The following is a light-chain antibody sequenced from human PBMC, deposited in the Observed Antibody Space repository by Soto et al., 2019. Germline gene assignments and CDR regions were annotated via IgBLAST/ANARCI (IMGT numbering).Light chain of an antibody. CDR1: NSDIGGYNF. J-gene: IGLJ1*01. CDR3: CSYTTSSPRV. V-gene: IGLV2-14*01. CDR2: EVS. Sequence: QSALTQPASMSGSPGQSITISCTGTNSDIGGYNFVSWYQQHPGKAPKLMIYEVSTRPSGVSNRFSGSKSGNTASLTISGLQAEDEADYYCCSYTTSSPRVFGTGTKVTVL.